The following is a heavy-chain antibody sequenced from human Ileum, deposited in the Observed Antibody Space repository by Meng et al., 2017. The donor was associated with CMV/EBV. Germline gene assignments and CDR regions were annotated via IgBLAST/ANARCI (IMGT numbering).Heavy chain of an antibody. V-gene: IGHV3-7*01. CDR3: ARDAPITIFGVVISLYYYYGMDV. CDR2: IKQDGSEK. Sequence: GESLKISCAASGFTFSSYWMSWVRQAPGKGLEWVANIKQDGSEKYYVDSVKGRFTISRDNAKNSLYLQMNSLRAEDTAVYYCARDAPITIFGVVISLYYYYGMDVWGQGTTVTVSS. J-gene: IGHJ6*02. CDR1: GFTFSSYW. D-gene: IGHD3-3*01.